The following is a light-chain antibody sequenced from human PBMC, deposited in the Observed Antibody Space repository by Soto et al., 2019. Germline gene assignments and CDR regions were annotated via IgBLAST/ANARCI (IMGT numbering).Light chain of an antibody. CDR2: WAS. CDR1: QSVLYSSNNKNF. J-gene: IGKJ4*01. Sequence: DIVMTQSPDSLAVSLGEGATINCKSSQSVLYSSNNKNFLAWYQQKPGQPPKLLIYWASTRESGVPDRFSGSGSGTDFTLTINSLQAEDVAVYYCQQYYSTPLTFGGGTKVEIK. CDR3: QQYYSTPLT. V-gene: IGKV4-1*01.